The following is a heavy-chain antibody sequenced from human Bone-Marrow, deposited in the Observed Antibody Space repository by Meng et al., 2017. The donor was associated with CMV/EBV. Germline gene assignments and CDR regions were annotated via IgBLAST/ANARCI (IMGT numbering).Heavy chain of an antibody. CDR2: INPSGGST. J-gene: IGHJ4*02. V-gene: IGHV1-46*01. CDR1: GYTFTDYY. Sequence: ASVKVSCKASGYTFTDYYMQWVRQAPGQGLEWMGIINPSGGSTSYAQKFQGRVTMTRDTSTSTVYMELSSLRSEDTAVYYCARSRRRDFWSGPAGYWGQGTLVTVSS. CDR3: ARSRRRDFWSGPAGY. D-gene: IGHD3-3*01.